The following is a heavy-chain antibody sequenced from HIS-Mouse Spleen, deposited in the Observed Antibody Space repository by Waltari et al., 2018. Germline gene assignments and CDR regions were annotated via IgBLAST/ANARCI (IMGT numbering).Heavy chain of an antibody. CDR3: AREIPYSSSWYDWYFDL. D-gene: IGHD6-13*01. CDR1: GGSISSSSYY. Sequence: QLQLQESGPGLVKPSETLSLTCTVSGGSISSSSYYWGWIRQPPGKGREWIGSIYYSGGTQYNPSLKSLVTISVDTSKNQFSLKLSSVTAADTAVYYCAREIPYSSSWYDWYFDLWGRGTLVTVSS. CDR2: IYYSGGT. J-gene: IGHJ2*01. V-gene: IGHV4-39*07.